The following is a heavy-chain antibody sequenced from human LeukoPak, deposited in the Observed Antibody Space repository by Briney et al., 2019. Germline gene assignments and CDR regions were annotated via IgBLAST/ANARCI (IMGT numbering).Heavy chain of an antibody. V-gene: IGHV4-39*01. CDR3: ARHGGYYDSSGYPC. D-gene: IGHD3-22*01. CDR2: IYYSGST. CDR1: GGSISSSSYY. Sequence: PSETLSLTCTVSGGSISSSSYYWGWIRRPPGKGLEWIGGIYYSGSTYYNPSLKSRVTISVDTSKNQFSLKLSSVTAADTAVYYCARHGGYYDSSGYPCWGQGTLVTVSS. J-gene: IGHJ4*02.